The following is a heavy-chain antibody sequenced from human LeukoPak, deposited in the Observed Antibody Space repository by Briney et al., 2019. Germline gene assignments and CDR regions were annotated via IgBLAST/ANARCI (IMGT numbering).Heavy chain of an antibody. V-gene: IGHV3-23*01. Sequence: GGSLRLSCAASGFTFNSYAMSWVRQAPGKGLEWVSVISGGGGSTSYADSVKGRFTISRDNSKNTLYLQMNSLRAEDTAVYYCAKRGYDGAASYAFDIWGQGTMVTVSS. CDR1: GFTFNSYA. D-gene: IGHD1-26*01. J-gene: IGHJ3*02. CDR2: ISGGGGST. CDR3: AKRGYDGAASYAFDI.